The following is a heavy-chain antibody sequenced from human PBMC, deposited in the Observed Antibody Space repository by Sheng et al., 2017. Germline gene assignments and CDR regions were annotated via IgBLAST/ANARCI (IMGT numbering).Heavy chain of an antibody. J-gene: IGHJ3*02. CDR2: IWYDGSNK. V-gene: IGHV3-33*01. CDR1: GFTFSSYG. Sequence: QVQLVESGGGVVQPGRSLRLSCAASGFTFSSYGMHWVRQAPGKGLEWVAVIWYDGSNKYYADSVKGRFTISRDNSKNTLYLQMNSLRAEDTAVYYCAREGELGIDAFDIWGQGTMVTVSS. CDR3: AREGELGIDAFDI. D-gene: IGHD7-27*01.